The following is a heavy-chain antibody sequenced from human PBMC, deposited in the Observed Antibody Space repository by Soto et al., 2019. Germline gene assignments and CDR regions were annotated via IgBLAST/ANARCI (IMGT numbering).Heavy chain of an antibody. D-gene: IGHD2-2*01. CDR3: ARGHGDIVVVPAADSDY. CDR2: ISAYNGNT. CDR1: GYTFTSYG. Sequence: ASVKVSCKASGYTFTSYGISWVRQAPGQGLEWMGWISAYNGNTNYAQKLQGRVTMTTDTSTSTAYMELRSLRSDDTAVYYCARGHGDIVVVPAADSDYWGQGTLVTVSS. V-gene: IGHV1-18*01. J-gene: IGHJ4*02.